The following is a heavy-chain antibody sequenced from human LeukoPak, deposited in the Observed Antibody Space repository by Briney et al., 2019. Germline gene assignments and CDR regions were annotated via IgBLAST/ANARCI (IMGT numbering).Heavy chain of an antibody. CDR1: GGSFSGYY. V-gene: IGHV4-59*08. Sequence: SETLSLTCAVYGGSFSGYYWSWIRQPPGKGLEWIGYIYYSGSTNYNPSLKSRVTISVDTSKNQFSLKLSSVTAADTAVYYCATSSPPHYDFWSGYPHYYGMDVWGQGTTVTVSS. CDR3: ATSSPPHYDFWSGYPHYYGMDV. D-gene: IGHD3-3*01. J-gene: IGHJ6*02. CDR2: IYYSGST.